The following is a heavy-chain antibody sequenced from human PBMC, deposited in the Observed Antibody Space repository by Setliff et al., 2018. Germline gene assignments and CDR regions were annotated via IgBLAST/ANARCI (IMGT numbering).Heavy chain of an antibody. Sequence: SVKVSCKASGGTFSSYAISWVRQAPGQGLEWMGGIIPIFGTANYAQKFQGRVTITTDESTSTAYMELSSLRSEDTAVYYCARGRQTDTALDYWGQGTLVTVSS. CDR1: GGTFSSYA. CDR2: IIPIFGTA. J-gene: IGHJ4*02. D-gene: IGHD5-18*01. CDR3: ARGRQTDTALDY. V-gene: IGHV1-69*05.